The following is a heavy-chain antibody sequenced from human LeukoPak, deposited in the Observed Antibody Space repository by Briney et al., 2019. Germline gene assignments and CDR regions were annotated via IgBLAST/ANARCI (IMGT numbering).Heavy chain of an antibody. CDR1: GFTFSKYW. Sequence: GGSLRLSCAASGFTFSKYWMSWVRQAPGKGLEWVSCISSSSKYIYYADSVKGRFTVSRDNAKNSLYLQMNSLRAEDTAVYYCARDYSLVVRGINYYYHMDVWGKGTTVTISS. J-gene: IGHJ6*03. CDR3: ARDYSLVVRGINYYYHMDV. D-gene: IGHD3-10*01. V-gene: IGHV3-21*01. CDR2: ISSSSKYI.